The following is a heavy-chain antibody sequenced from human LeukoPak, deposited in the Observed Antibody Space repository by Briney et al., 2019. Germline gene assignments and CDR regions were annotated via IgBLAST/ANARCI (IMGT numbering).Heavy chain of an antibody. Sequence: GGSLRLSFAASGFTFSSYSMNWVRQAPGKGLEWVSSISSSSSYIYYADSVKGRFTISRDNAKNSLCLQMNSLRAEDTAVYYCARGNSGSFNYFDYWGQGTLVTVSS. CDR3: ARGNSGSFNYFDY. V-gene: IGHV3-21*01. J-gene: IGHJ4*02. CDR1: GFTFSSYS. CDR2: ISSSSSYI. D-gene: IGHD1-26*01.